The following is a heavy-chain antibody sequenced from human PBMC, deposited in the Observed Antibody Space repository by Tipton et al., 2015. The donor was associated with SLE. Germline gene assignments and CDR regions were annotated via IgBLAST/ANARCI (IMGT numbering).Heavy chain of an antibody. Sequence: TLSLTCTVSGGSISSYYWSWIRLPPGKGLEWTGYIYYSGSTNYNPSLKSRVTISVDTSKNQFSLKLSSVTAADTAVYYCARHRDWHFDLWGRGTLVTVSS. J-gene: IGHJ2*01. CDR1: GGSISSYY. V-gene: IGHV4-59*01. CDR2: IYYSGST. CDR3: ARHRDWHFDL.